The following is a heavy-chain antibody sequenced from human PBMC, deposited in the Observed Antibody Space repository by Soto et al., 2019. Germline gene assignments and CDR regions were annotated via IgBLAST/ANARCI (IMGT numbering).Heavy chain of an antibody. Sequence: SETLSLTCTVSGGSISSGDYYWSWIRQPPGKGLEWIGYIYYSGSTYYNPSLKSRVTISVDTSKNQFSLKLSSVTAADTAVYYCARGLDIVVVPAATGMDVWGQGTTVTVSS. CDR2: IYYSGST. CDR3: ARGLDIVVVPAATGMDV. CDR1: GGSISSGDYY. J-gene: IGHJ6*02. V-gene: IGHV4-30-4*01. D-gene: IGHD2-2*01.